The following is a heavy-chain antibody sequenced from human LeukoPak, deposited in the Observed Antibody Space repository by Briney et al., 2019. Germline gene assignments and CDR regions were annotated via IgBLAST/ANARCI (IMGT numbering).Heavy chain of an antibody. CDR3: ARNYGDYGGYYFDY. Sequence: RASVKVSCKASGYTFTSYGISWVRQAPGQGLEWMGWISAYNGNTNYAQKLQGRVTMTTDTSTSTAYMELRSLRSDDTAVYYCARNYGDYGGYYFDYWGQGTLVTVSS. J-gene: IGHJ4*02. CDR2: ISAYNGNT. V-gene: IGHV1-18*01. D-gene: IGHD4-17*01. CDR1: GYTFTSYG.